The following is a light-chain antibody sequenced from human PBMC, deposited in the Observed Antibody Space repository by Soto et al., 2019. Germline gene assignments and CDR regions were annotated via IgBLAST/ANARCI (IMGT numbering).Light chain of an antibody. CDR3: SSYTSSSTHYV. CDR2: DVS. J-gene: IGLJ1*01. CDR1: SSDVGGYNY. Sequence: QSVLTQPASVSGSPGQSITISCTGTSSDVGGYNYVSWYQQHPGKAPKLMIYDVSNRPSGVSNRFSGSKSGNTASLTISGLQAEDEADYYCSSYTSSSTHYVFGTGTKVPS. V-gene: IGLV2-14*01.